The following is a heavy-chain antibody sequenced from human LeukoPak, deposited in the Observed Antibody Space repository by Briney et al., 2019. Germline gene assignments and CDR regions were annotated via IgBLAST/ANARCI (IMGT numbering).Heavy chain of an antibody. CDR3: ARVFGVYYYDSSGSFYFDY. V-gene: IGHV4-30-2*01. D-gene: IGHD3-22*01. CDR1: GGSISSGGYS. Sequence: PSETLSLTCAVSGGSISSGGYSWSWIRRPPGKGLEWIGYIYHGGSTYYNPSLKSRVTISEDRSKNQFSLKLSSVTAADTAVYYCARVFGVYYYDSSGSFYFDYWGQGTLVTVSS. J-gene: IGHJ4*02. CDR2: IYHGGST.